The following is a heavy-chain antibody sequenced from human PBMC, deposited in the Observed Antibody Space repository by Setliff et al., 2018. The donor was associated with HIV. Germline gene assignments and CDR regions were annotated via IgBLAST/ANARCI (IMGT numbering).Heavy chain of an antibody. V-gene: IGHV4-4*07. CDR3: ARDVPWGDYYYYMDV. CDR2: IYTSGST. D-gene: IGHD3-16*01. J-gene: IGHJ6*03. CDR1: GGSFSDNY. Sequence: SETLSLTCAVYGGSFSDNYWSWIRQPAGKGLEWIGHIYTSGSTNYNPSLKSRVTMSVDTSKNQFSLKLSSVTAADTAVYYCARDVPWGDYYYYMDVWGKGTTVTVSS.